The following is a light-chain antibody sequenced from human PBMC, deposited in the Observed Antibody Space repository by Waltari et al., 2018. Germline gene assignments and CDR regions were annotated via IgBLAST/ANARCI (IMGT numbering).Light chain of an antibody. CDR3: QHYSDLPLT. J-gene: IGKJ4*01. CDR2: GAS. CDR1: QNVANN. Sequence: EIVMTQSPATVSVSPGEGDTLPCGANQNVANNLAWYQQKSGQAPRLLIYGASTRATGIPVRFSGSGSGTEFALTISSLQSEDSAVYYCQHYSDLPLTFGGGTKVEI. V-gene: IGKV3D-15*01.